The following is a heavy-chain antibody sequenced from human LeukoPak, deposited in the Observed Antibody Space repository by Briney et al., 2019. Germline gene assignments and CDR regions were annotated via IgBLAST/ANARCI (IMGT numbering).Heavy chain of an antibody. D-gene: IGHD2-2*02. CDR1: GGSISSYY. Sequence: SETLSLTCTVSGGSISSYYWSWIRQPPGKGLEWIGYIYYSGSTNYNPSLKSRVTISVDTSKNQFSLKLSSVIAADTAVYYCARGVGYCSSTSCYTPYYYYMDVWGKGTTVTVSS. CDR3: ARGVGYCSSTSCYTPYYYYMDV. CDR2: IYYSGST. J-gene: IGHJ6*03. V-gene: IGHV4-59*01.